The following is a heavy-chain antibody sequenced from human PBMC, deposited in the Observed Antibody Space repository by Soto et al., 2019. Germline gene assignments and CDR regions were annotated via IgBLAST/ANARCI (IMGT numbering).Heavy chain of an antibody. CDR3: AGDPDSHYNDSHASSYP. V-gene: IGHV1-69*04. D-gene: IGHD4-4*01. CDR1: GGTFSTYP. J-gene: IGHJ5*02. CDR2: IIPIIGII. Sequence: SVKVSCKASGGTFSTYPITWGRHAPEQGLEWMGRIIPIIGIINYAQKFQGRVAISADKFTGTAYMELTGLRSDDTAVYYCAGDPDSHYNDSHASSYPWGQGTLVTVSS.